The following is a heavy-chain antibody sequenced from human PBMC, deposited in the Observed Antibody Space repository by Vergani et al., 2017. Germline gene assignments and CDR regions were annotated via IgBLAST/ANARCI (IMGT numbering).Heavy chain of an antibody. CDR2: ISGSGADT. J-gene: IGHJ4*02. CDR1: GFTFISYA. D-gene: IGHD2-2*01. CDR3: AKDRVVPTGPFDF. V-gene: IGHV3-23*01. Sequence: EVQLLESGGGFVQPGGSLRLSCAASGFTFISYAMSWVRQAPGKGLEWVSSISGSGADTHYADSVKGRFTISRDNSENTLYLQMNSLRAEDTAVYYCAKDRVVPTGPFDFWGQGTLVTVSS.